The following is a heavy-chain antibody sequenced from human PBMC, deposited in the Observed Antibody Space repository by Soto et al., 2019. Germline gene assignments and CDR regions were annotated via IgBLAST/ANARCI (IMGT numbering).Heavy chain of an antibody. CDR2: ISSSSSTI. CDR1: GFTFISYS. V-gene: IGHV3-48*02. J-gene: IGHJ4*02. CDR3: ARDQSPQYCSSTSCYSQYYFDY. Sequence: ELQLVESGGGLVQPGGSLRLSCAASGFTFISYSMNWVRQAPGKGLDWVSYISSSSSTIYYADSVKGRFTISRDNAKNSLDQQMNSLRDEDTAVYYCARDQSPQYCSSTSCYSQYYFDYWGQGTLVTVSS. D-gene: IGHD2-2*02.